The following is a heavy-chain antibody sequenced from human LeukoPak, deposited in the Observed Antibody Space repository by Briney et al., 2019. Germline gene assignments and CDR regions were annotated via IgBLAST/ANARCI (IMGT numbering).Heavy chain of an antibody. J-gene: IGHJ3*02. CDR2: IYYSGST. CDR3: ASTVGMATIRGDAFDI. Sequence: SETLSLTCTVSGGSISSYYWSWIRQPPGKGLEWIGYIYYSGSTNYNPSLKSRVTISVDTSKNQFSLKLSSVTAADTAVYYCASTVGMATIRGDAFDIWGQGTMVTVSS. V-gene: IGHV4-59*08. CDR1: GGSISSYY. D-gene: IGHD5-24*01.